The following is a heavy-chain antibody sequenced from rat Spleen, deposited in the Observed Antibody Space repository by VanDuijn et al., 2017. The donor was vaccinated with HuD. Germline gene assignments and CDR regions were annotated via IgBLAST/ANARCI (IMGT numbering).Heavy chain of an antibody. CDR2: INNAGST. J-gene: IGHJ4*01. Sequence: VQLQESGPGLVKPSQSLSLTCSVTGYSIRSSYSWNWIRKFPGNKLEWMGYINNAGSTNYNPSLQSRLSITSDTSKNQFFLQVNSVTTEDTATYYCAKTTVAYYYVLDAWGQGASVTVSS. V-gene: IGHV3-3*01. D-gene: IGHD1-3*01. CDR3: AKTTVAYYYVLDA. CDR1: GYSIRSSYS.